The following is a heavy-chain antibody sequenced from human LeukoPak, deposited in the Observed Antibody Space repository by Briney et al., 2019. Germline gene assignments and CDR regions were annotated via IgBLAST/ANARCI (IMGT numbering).Heavy chain of an antibody. CDR3: GGANSGYYPIDY. CDR1: GGSFSGYY. V-gene: IGHV4-34*01. CDR2: INHSGST. Sequence: SETLSLTCAVYGGSFSGYYWSWIRQPPGKGLEWIGEINHSGSTNYNPSLKSRVTISVDTSKNQFSLRLSSVTAADTALYYCGGANSGYYPIDYWGQGTLVTVSS. D-gene: IGHD3-22*01. J-gene: IGHJ4*02.